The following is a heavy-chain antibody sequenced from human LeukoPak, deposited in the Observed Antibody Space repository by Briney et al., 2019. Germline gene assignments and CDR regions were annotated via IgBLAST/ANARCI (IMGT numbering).Heavy chain of an antibody. J-gene: IGHJ4*02. CDR3: AGQYCSNGACYSDFDY. CDR2: IYYSGST. D-gene: IGHD2-8*01. Sequence: SETLSLTCTVSGGSISSSSYYWGWIRQPPGKGLEWIGSIYYSGSTYYNASLKSRVTISVDTSKNQFSLKLSSVTAADTAVYYCAGQYCSNGACYSDFDYWGQGTLVTVSS. V-gene: IGHV4-39*01. CDR1: GGSISSSSYY.